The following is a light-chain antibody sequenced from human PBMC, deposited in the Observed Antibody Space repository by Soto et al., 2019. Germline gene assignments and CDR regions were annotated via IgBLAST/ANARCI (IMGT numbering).Light chain of an antibody. CDR1: SSDVGAYNY. Sequence: QSVLTQPASVSGSPVQSITISCTGTSSDVGAYNYVSWYQQHPVKAPKLMIYDVSSRPSGISNRFSGSKSGNTASLTISGVQAEDEADYYCSSYASSSPVIFGGGTKLTVL. CDR2: DVS. J-gene: IGLJ2*01. CDR3: SSYASSSPVI. V-gene: IGLV2-14*01.